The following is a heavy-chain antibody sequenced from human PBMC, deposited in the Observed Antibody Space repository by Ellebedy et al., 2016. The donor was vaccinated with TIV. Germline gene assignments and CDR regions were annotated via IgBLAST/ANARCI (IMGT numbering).Heavy chain of an antibody. J-gene: IGHJ6*02. CDR3: ARLVVVPAAVGNYYYYYGMDV. CDR1: GGSISSSNW. Sequence: SETLSLXXAVSGGSISSSNWWSWVRQPPGKGLEWIGEIYHSGSTNYNPSLKSRVTISVDKSKNQFSLKLSSVTAADTAVYYCARLVVVPAAVGNYYYYYGMDVWGQGTTVTVSS. V-gene: IGHV4-4*02. CDR2: IYHSGST. D-gene: IGHD2-2*01.